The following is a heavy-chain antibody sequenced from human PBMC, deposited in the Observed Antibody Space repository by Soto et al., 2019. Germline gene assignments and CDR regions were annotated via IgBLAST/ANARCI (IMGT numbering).Heavy chain of an antibody. V-gene: IGHV1-69*13. D-gene: IGHD3-22*01. CDR3: ARGYYYDNSGYLDY. CDR2: IIPIFGTA. Sequence: ASVKVSCKASGGTFSSYAISWVRQAPGQGLEWMGGIIPIFGTANYAQKFQGRVTITADESTSTAYMELSSLRSEDTAVYYCARGYYYDNSGYLDYWGQGTLVTVSS. CDR1: GGTFSSYA. J-gene: IGHJ4*02.